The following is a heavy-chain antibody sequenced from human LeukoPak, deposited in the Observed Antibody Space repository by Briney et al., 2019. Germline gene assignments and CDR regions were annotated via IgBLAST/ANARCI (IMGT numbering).Heavy chain of an antibody. J-gene: IGHJ3*02. CDR3: ARWGETSALRAHAFDI. V-gene: IGHV4-59*01. D-gene: IGHD3-10*01. CDR2: GHYSGST. Sequence: SETLSLTCTVSGGSISSYYWSWIRQPPGKGLEWIGYGHYSGSTFYNPSLNSRVTLSVDTSKNQFSLKLTSVTAADTAVYYCARWGETSALRAHAFDIWGQGTMVTVSS. CDR1: GGSISSYY.